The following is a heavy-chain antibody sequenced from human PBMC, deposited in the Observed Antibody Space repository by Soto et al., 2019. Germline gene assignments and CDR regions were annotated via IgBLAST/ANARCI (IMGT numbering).Heavy chain of an antibody. CDR3: GGGGGVGVAGSAAFDM. D-gene: IGHD3-3*01. J-gene: IGHJ3*02. CDR1: GYPVTAYY. CDR2: INPATGAA. Sequence: QLHLVQSGAVVKKPGASVTVSCSASGYPVTAYYMHWVRQAPGRGLEWMGGINPATGAAKYTQTFPGRVTMARGTSPSTVFKEPGGLTSEDTAVFYWGGGGGVGVAGSAAFDMWGQGTVVTVSS. V-gene: IGHV1-2*02.